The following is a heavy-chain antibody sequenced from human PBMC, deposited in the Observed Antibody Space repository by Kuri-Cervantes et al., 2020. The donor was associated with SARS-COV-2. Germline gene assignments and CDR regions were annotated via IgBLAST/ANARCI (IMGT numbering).Heavy chain of an antibody. V-gene: IGHV3-64*02. CDR1: GFTFSSYA. Sequence: GESLKISCAASGFTFSSYAMNWVRQAPGKGLEYVSAISSNGGSTYYADSVKGRFTISRDNSKNTLYLQMGSLRAEDMAVYYCARGLRWESHAFDIWGQGTMVTVSS. J-gene: IGHJ3*02. CDR2: ISSNGGST. D-gene: IGHD4-23*01. CDR3: ARGLRWESHAFDI.